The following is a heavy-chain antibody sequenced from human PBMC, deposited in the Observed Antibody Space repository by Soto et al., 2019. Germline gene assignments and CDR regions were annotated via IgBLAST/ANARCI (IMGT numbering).Heavy chain of an antibody. CDR1: GFTFSSYS. CDR2: ISSSSSYI. V-gene: IGHV3-21*01. D-gene: IGHD5-18*01. CDR3: ARDSGADTAMVPRQYYYYGMDV. Sequence: GESLKISCAASGFTFSSYSMNWVRQAPGKGLEWVSSISSSSSYIYYADSVKGRFTISRDNAKNSLYLQMNSLRAEDTAVYYCARDSGADTAMVPRQYYYYGMDVWGQGTTVTVSS. J-gene: IGHJ6*02.